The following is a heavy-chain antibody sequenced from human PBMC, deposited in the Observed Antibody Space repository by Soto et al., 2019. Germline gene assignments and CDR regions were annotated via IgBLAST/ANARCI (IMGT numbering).Heavy chain of an antibody. CDR1: GYSFTSYW. J-gene: IGHJ6*03. CDR3: ARRGHSNYNSYHSYYMDV. V-gene: IGHV5-51*01. Sequence: GESLKISCKGSGYSFTSYWIGWVRQMPGKGLEWMGIIYPGDSDTRYSPSFQGQVTISADKSISTAYLQWSSLKASDTAMYYCARRGHSNYNSYHSYYMDVWGKGTTVTLSS. CDR2: IYPGDSDT. D-gene: IGHD4-4*01.